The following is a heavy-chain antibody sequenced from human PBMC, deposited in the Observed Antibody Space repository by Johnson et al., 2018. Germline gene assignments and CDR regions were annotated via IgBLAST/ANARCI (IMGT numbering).Heavy chain of an antibody. CDR1: GFTFRSYG. D-gene: IGHD3-22*01. Sequence: QVQLVQSGGGVVQPGRPLRLSCAASGFTFRSYGMHWVRQAPGKGLEWVAVVSFDGSVNYYADSVKGRFTISRDNSKNTLSLQMDSLRAEDTAVYYCAKETYGSGGHYSGAFDNWGQGTMVTVSS. V-gene: IGHV3-30*18. CDR3: AKETYGSGGHYSGAFDN. J-gene: IGHJ3*02. CDR2: VSFDGSVN.